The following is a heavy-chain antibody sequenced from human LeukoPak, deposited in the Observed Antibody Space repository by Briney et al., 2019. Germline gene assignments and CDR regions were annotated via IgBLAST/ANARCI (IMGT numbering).Heavy chain of an antibody. Sequence: ASVKVSCKASGYTFTSYGICWVRQAPGQGLEWMGWISAYNGNTNYAQKLQGRVTMTTDTSTSTAYMELRSLRSDDTAVYYCAREGGDIVVVPAADNWFDPWGQGTLVTVSS. CDR2: ISAYNGNT. J-gene: IGHJ5*02. CDR1: GYTFTSYG. CDR3: AREGGDIVVVPAADNWFDP. D-gene: IGHD2-2*01. V-gene: IGHV1-18*01.